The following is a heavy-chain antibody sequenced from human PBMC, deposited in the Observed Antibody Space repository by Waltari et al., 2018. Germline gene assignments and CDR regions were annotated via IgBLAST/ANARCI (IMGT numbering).Heavy chain of an antibody. V-gene: IGHV3-33*06. Sequence: QVQLVESGGGVVQPGRSLRLSCAASGFTFSSYGMPWVRQAPGKGLEWVAVIWYDGSNKYYADSVKGRFTISRDNSKNTLYLQMNSMRAEDTAVYYCAKDQGFAVTTLDYWGQGTLVTVSS. CDR3: AKDQGFAVTTLDY. J-gene: IGHJ4*02. D-gene: IGHD4-17*01. CDR2: IWYDGSNK. CDR1: GFTFSSYG.